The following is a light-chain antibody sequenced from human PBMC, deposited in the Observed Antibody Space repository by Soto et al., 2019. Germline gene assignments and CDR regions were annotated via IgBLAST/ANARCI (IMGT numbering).Light chain of an antibody. CDR3: QKYDSVPWS. Sequence: IRMTQSPSSFSASTGDRVTITCRASQGISSYLAWYQQKPGKVPKVLIYTASTLHSGVPSRFSGSGSGTEFTLTINSLQPEDVATYFCQKYDSVPWSFGQGTRVEI. CDR2: TAS. V-gene: IGKV1-27*01. CDR1: QGISSY. J-gene: IGKJ1*01.